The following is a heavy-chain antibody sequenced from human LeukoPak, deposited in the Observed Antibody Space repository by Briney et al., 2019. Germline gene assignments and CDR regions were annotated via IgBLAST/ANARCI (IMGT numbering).Heavy chain of an antibody. CDR3: AKSRDWTYAPFDY. CDR2: ISYDGSSK. V-gene: IGHV3-30*18. Sequence: PGRSLRLSCAASGFTFSSYGMHWVRQAPGKGLEWVAVISYDGSSKYFADSVKGRFTISRDNSKNTLYLQMNSLRAEDTAVYYCAKSRDWTYAPFDYWGQGTLVTVSS. CDR1: GFTFSSYG. J-gene: IGHJ4*02. D-gene: IGHD1-1*01.